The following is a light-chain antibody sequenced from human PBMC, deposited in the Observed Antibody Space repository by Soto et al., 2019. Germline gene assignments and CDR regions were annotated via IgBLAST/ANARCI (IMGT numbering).Light chain of an antibody. CDR3: QQHNNWPLT. CDR2: EVS. Sequence: DIVLTQSPATLSLSPGDRATLSCRASQTVSNSLAWYQQKPGQAPRLLIYEVSNMATGIPARFSGSGSGADFTLTISSLEPGDFALYYCQQHNNWPLTFGGGTKV. CDR1: QTVSNS. J-gene: IGKJ4*01. V-gene: IGKV3-11*01.